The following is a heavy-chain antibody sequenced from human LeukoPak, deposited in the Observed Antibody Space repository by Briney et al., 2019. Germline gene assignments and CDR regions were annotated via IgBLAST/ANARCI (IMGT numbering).Heavy chain of an antibody. J-gene: IGHJ5*02. V-gene: IGHV1-69*01. Sequence: SVKVSCKASGGTFSSYAISWVRQAPGQGLEWMGGIIPIFGTANYAQKFQGRVTITADESTSTAYIELSSLRPQDTAVYYCARMVCSSTSCYLGVVESNWFDPWGQGTLVTVSS. D-gene: IGHD2-2*01. CDR3: ARMVCSSTSCYLGVVESNWFDP. CDR2: IIPIFGTA. CDR1: GGTFSSYA.